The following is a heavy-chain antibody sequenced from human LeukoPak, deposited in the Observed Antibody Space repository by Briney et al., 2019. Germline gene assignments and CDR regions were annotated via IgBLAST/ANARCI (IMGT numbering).Heavy chain of an antibody. V-gene: IGHV3-21*01. CDR2: ISSSSSYI. CDR1: GFTFSSYW. D-gene: IGHD3-9*01. CDR3: ARDDLDYDILTGSGAFDI. Sequence: PGGSLRLSCAASGFTFSSYWMNWVRQAPGKGLEWVSSISSSSSYIYYADSVKGRFTISRDNAKNSLYLQMNSLRAEDTAVYYCARDDLDYDILTGSGAFDIWGQGTMVTVSS. J-gene: IGHJ3*02.